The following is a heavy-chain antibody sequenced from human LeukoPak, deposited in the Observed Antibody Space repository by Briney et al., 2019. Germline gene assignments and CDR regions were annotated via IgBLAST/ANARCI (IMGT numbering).Heavy chain of an antibody. Sequence: GGSLRLSCAASGFTFSSYAMSWVRQAPGKGLEWVSAISGSGGSTYYADSVKGRFTISRDNSKNTLYLQMNSLRAEDTAVYYCAKNSIWADYYDSSGYYLDYWGQGTLVTVSS. CDR3: AKNSIWADYYDSSGYYLDY. J-gene: IGHJ4*02. V-gene: IGHV3-23*01. CDR2: ISGSGGST. CDR1: GFTFSSYA. D-gene: IGHD3-22*01.